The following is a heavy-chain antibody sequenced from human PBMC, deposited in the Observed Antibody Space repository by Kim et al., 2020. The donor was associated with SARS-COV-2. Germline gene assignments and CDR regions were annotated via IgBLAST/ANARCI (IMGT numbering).Heavy chain of an antibody. J-gene: IGHJ2*01. CDR3: ARGFDL. CDR2: YYRCRP. Sequence: YYRCRPTYPPSPKSRGTVSVDTSKNQFPLKLGSVTAADTAVYYCARGFDLWGRGTLVTVSS. V-gene: IGHV4-59*09.